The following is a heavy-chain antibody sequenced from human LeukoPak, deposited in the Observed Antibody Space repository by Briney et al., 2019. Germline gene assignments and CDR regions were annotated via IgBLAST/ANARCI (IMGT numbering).Heavy chain of an antibody. CDR1: GGTFSSYA. Sequence: GASVKVSCKASGGTFSSYAISWVRQAPGQGLEWMGGIIPIVGTANYAQKFQGRVTITADKSTSTAYMELSSLRSEDTAVYYCARGSYSSGWTYYYYYYMDVWGKGTTVTVSS. CDR3: ARGSYSSGWTYYYYYYMDV. CDR2: IIPIVGTA. D-gene: IGHD6-19*01. V-gene: IGHV1-69*06. J-gene: IGHJ6*03.